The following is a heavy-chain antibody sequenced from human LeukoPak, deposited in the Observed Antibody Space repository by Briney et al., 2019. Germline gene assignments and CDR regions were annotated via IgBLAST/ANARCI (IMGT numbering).Heavy chain of an antibody. CDR3: ARDLEDAFDI. Sequence: SETLSLTCTVSGGSISSYYWSWIRQPPGVGLEWIGYIYYSGSTNYNPSLKSRVTISVDTSKNQFSLKLSSVTAADTAVYYCARDLEDAFDIWGQGTMVTVSS. D-gene: IGHD3-3*01. CDR2: IYYSGST. J-gene: IGHJ3*02. V-gene: IGHV4-59*01. CDR1: GGSISSYY.